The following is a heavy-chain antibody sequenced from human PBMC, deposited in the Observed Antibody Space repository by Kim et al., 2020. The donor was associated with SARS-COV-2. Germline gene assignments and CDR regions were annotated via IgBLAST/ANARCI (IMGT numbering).Heavy chain of an antibody. CDR1: GFTFSSYS. D-gene: IGHD3-10*01. CDR3: AIWFGELSLDYYYGMDA. J-gene: IGHJ6*02. V-gene: IGHV3-21*01. Sequence: GGSLRLSCAASGFTFSSYSMNWVRQAPGKGLEWVSSISSSSSYIYYADSVKGRFTISRDNAKNSLYLQMNSLRAEDTAVYYCAIWFGELSLDYYYGMDAWGQGTTVTVSS. CDR2: ISSSSSYI.